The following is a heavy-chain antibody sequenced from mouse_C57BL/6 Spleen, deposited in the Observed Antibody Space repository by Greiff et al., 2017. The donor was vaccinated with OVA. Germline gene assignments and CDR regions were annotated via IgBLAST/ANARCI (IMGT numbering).Heavy chain of an antibody. CDR1: GFTFSSYA. CDR2: ISDGGSYT. J-gene: IGHJ3*01. CDR3: ARDGDYGAWFAY. V-gene: IGHV5-4*01. Sequence: EVKLMESGGGLVKPGGSLKLSCAASGFTFSSYAMSWVRQTPEKRLEWVATISDGGSYTYYPDNVKGRFTISRDNAKNNLYLQMSHLKSEDTAMYYCARDGDYGAWFAYWGQGTLVTVSA. D-gene: IGHD2-4*01.